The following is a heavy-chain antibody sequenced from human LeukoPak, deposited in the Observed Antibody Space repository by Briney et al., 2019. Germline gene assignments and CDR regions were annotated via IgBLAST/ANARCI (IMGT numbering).Heavy chain of an antibody. CDR2: IYHSGST. J-gene: IGHJ6*03. CDR3: AKVTTGGSYYMDV. V-gene: IGHV4-38-2*02. CDR1: GYSISSAYY. D-gene: IGHD1-1*01. Sequence: SETLSLTCSVSGYSISSAYYWGWMRPPPGKGLEWIGSIYHSGSTHYNPSLKSRVTISIDTSKNQFSLKLSSVTAADTAVYYCAKVTTGGSYYMDVWGKGTTVSVSS.